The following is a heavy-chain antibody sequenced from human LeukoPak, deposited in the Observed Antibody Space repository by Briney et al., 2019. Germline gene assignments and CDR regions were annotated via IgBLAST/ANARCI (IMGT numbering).Heavy chain of an antibody. V-gene: IGHV3-23*01. D-gene: IGHD1-7*01. Sequence: PGGSLRLSCAASGFIFSSYAMSWVRQAPGKGLEWVSSLSGSGDSTYYAGSVKGRFTISRDNSKNTLYLQMSSLRAEDTAVYYCAKDRVITGTTTRFDPWGQGTLVTVSS. CDR3: AKDRVITGTTTRFDP. CDR1: GFIFSSYA. CDR2: LSGSGDST. J-gene: IGHJ5*02.